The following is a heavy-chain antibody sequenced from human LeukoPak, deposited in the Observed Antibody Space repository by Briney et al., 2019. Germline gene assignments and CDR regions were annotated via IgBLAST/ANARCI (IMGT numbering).Heavy chain of an antibody. CDR1: GYTLTGYY. CDR2: INPNSGGT. D-gene: IGHD5-24*01. Sequence: ASVKVSCRASGYTLTGYYMHWVRQAPGQGLEWMGWINPNSGGTNYAQKFQGRVTMTRDTSISTAYMELSRLRSDDTAVYYCARAGDDPYYYYMDVWGKGTTVTISS. V-gene: IGHV1-2*02. J-gene: IGHJ6*03. CDR3: ARAGDDPYYYYMDV.